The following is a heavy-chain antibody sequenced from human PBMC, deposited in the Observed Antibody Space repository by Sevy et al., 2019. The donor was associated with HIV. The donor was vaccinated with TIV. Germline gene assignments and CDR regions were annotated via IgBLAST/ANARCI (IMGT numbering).Heavy chain of an antibody. J-gene: IGHJ4*02. D-gene: IGHD3-10*01. CDR3: AKYFYGSGNYAFDN. CDR2: ISGSGDAF. Sequence: GGSLRLSCSASEFIFSNYAMSWVRQAPGKGLEWVSSISGSGDAFYYSDSVKGRFTIYRDDSNNTLYLHLRSLRAEDTALYYCAKYFYGSGNYAFDNWGQGTLVTVSS. CDR1: EFIFSNYA. V-gene: IGHV3-23*01.